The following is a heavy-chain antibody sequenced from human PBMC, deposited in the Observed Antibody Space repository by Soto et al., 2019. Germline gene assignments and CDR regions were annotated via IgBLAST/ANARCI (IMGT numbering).Heavy chain of an antibody. J-gene: IGHJ3*01. CDR3: ARVNSGWHLGDALDF. CDR2: IKEDGSEK. V-gene: IGHV3-7*03. Sequence: EVQPVESGGGLVQPGGSLRLSCAASGFTFSGYWMSWVRQPPGKGLEWVANIKEDGSEKNYVDSVKGRFTVSRDNAKNSLYLQMGSVRAEDTAVYYCARVNSGWHLGDALDFWGQGTMVTVSS. D-gene: IGHD1-26*01. CDR1: GFTFSGYW.